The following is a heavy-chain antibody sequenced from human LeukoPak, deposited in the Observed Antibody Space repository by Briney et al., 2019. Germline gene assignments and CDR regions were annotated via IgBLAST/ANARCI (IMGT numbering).Heavy chain of an antibody. J-gene: IGHJ4*02. V-gene: IGHV1-8*01. CDR3: TRGNNGNDY. D-gene: IGHD1/OR15-1a*01. CDR2: MNPNSYKT. CDR1: GYSFTSYD. Sequence: ASVKASCKASGYSFTSYDINWVRQATGQGLEWMGYMNPNSYKTGYAQKFQGRVTMTRNTSISTAYMELSSLRSEDTAVYYCTRGNNGNDYWGQGTLVTVSS.